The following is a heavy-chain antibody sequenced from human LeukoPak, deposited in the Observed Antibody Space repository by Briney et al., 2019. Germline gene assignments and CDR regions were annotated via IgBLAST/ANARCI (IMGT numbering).Heavy chain of an antibody. Sequence: GGSLRLSCAASEFTFSSYAMSWVRQAPGKGLEWVSIISGSGDNTYYADSVKGRFTISRHNSKNTLYLQMNSLRAEDTAVYYCARDGYGMDVWGQGTTVTVSS. V-gene: IGHV3-23*01. CDR3: ARDGYGMDV. CDR2: ISGSGDNT. D-gene: IGHD6-13*01. CDR1: EFTFSSYA. J-gene: IGHJ6*02.